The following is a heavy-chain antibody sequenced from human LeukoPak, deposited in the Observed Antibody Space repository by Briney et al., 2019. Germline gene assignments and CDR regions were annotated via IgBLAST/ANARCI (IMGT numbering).Heavy chain of an antibody. CDR3: ARIPRGDGYTSGAFDT. CDR1: GYTFSSYW. Sequence: PGGSLRLSCAASGYTFSSYWMSWVRQAPGKGLEWVANIKQDGNEEYYLDSVKGRFTISRDNAKNSLYLQMNSLRAEDTAVYYCARIPRGDGYTSGAFDTWGQGTMVTVSS. V-gene: IGHV3-7*01. CDR2: IKQDGNEE. J-gene: IGHJ3*02. D-gene: IGHD5-24*01.